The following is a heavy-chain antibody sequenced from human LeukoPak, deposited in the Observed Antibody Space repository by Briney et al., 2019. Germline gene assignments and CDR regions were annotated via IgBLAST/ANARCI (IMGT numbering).Heavy chain of an antibody. CDR3: ASGVGSSQFDY. V-gene: IGHV3-21*01. CDR1: GFTFSSHS. CDR2: ISSSSSYI. J-gene: IGHJ4*02. Sequence: PGGSLRLSCAASGFTFSSHSMNWVRQAPGKGLEWVSSISSSSSYIYYADSVKGQFTISRDNAKNSLYLQMNSLRAEDTAVYYCASGVGSSQFDYWGQGTLVTVSS. D-gene: IGHD2-8*01.